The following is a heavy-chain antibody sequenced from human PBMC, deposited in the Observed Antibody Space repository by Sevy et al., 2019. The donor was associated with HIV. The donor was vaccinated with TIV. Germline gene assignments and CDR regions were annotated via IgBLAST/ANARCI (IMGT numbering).Heavy chain of an antibody. CDR1: GGSFSGYY. CDR3: AGSFSNSDGGGFQIGFDH. V-gene: IGHV4-59*01. J-gene: IGHJ5*02. CDR2: IYDSGRT. Sequence: SETLSLTCTVSGGSFSGYYWSWIRQPLGKGLEWIGNIYDSGRTNYNPSLKSRVTISVDTSKNKISLNLNSVTAAGTAAYYCAGSFSNSDGGGFQIGFDHWGQGTLVTVSS. D-gene: IGHD2-15*01.